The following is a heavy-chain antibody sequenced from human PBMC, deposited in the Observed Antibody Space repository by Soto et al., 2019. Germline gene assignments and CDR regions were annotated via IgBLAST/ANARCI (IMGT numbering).Heavy chain of an antibody. CDR2: IYYSGST. Sequence: QVQLQESGPGLVKPSETLSLTCTVSGGSISSYYWSWIRQPPGKGLEWIGYIYYSGSTNYNPSLKSRVTISVDTSKNQFSLKLSSVTAADTAVYCCARLQWPGVVDYWGQGTLVTVSS. CDR1: GGSISSYY. CDR3: ARLQWPGVVDY. J-gene: IGHJ4*02. V-gene: IGHV4-59*08. D-gene: IGHD6-19*01.